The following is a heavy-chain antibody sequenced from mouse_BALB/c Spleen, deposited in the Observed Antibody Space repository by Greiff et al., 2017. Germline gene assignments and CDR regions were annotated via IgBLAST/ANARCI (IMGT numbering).Heavy chain of an antibody. V-gene: IGHV1S29*02. Sequence: VQLQQSGPELVKPGASVKISCKASGYTFTDYNMHWVKQSHGKSLEWIGYIYPYNGGTGYNQKFKSKATLTVDNSSSTAYMELRSLTSEDSAIYYCARDNYGSSYFDYWGQGTTLTVSS. CDR3: ARDNYGSSYFDY. CDR1: GYTFTDYN. J-gene: IGHJ2*01. D-gene: IGHD1-1*01. CDR2: IYPYNGGT.